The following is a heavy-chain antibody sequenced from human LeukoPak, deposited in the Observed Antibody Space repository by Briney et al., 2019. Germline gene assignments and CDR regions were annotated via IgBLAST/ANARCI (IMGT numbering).Heavy chain of an antibody. CDR3: ASQQQLAGRFDP. D-gene: IGHD6-6*01. V-gene: IGHV1-69*05. CDR1: GGTFSSDA. CDR2: IIPIFGTA. Sequence: SVKVSCKASGGTFSSDAISWVRHAPGQRLEWMGGIIPIFGTANYAQKFQGRVTITTDESTSTAYMELSSLRSEDTAVYYCASQQQLAGRFDPWGQGNLVTVSS. J-gene: IGHJ5*02.